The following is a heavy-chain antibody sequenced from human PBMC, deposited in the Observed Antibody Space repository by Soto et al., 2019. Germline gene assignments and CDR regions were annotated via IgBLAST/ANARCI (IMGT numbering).Heavy chain of an antibody. J-gene: IGHJ3*02. CDR3: ARRDDSETFDI. CDR1: GLSVSSNY. CDR2: IYRGGGT. V-gene: IGHV3-53*01. Sequence: EVQLVESGGGLIQPGGSLRLICAASGLSVSSNYITWVRQAPGKGLAWLSIIYRGGGTYYADSLKGRAIISRDGARNMLFLQMNTLTADDTGVYYCARRDDSETFDIWGRGTVVNVSS. D-gene: IGHD5-18*01.